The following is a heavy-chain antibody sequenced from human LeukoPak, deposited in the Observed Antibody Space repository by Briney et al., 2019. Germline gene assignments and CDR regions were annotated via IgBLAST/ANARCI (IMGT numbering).Heavy chain of an antibody. CDR1: GGSISSGSYY. V-gene: IGHV4-61*02. D-gene: IGHD1-26*01. J-gene: IGHJ3*02. CDR3: ACPTTADAFDI. CDR2: IYTSGST. Sequence: SETLSLTCTVSGGSISSGSYYWSWIRQPAGKGLEWIGRIYTSGSTNYNPSLKSRVTISVDTSKNQFSLKLSSVTAADTAVYYCACPTTADAFDIWGQGTMVTVSS.